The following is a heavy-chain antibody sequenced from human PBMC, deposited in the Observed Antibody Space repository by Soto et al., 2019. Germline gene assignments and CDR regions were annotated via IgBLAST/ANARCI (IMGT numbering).Heavy chain of an antibody. CDR3: SAATSYHKGKDV. V-gene: IGHV1-18*01. Sequence: QAQLTQSGADVKKPGASVKVSCRTSGYTYTSYGINWVRQGPGQGLEWMGWIGAYNGNTKYAKKFQGRVVMTTDTSTNTAYLELRSLGPDDTAVYYCSAATSYHKGKDVWGQGTTVTVSS. CDR1: GYTYTSYG. D-gene: IGHD1-26*01. CDR2: IGAYNGNT. J-gene: IGHJ6*02.